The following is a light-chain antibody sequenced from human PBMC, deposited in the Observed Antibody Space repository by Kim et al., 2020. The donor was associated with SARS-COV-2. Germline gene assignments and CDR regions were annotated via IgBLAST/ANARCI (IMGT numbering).Light chain of an antibody. V-gene: IGKV3-15*01. CDR1: QSVGRH. CDR3: QQYDVWPRP. Sequence: VAPGDRPTTSGRASQSVGRHLAWYQKKPGQAPRLLIHGAATRATGIPDRFGGSGSGTEFTLTISSLQSEDVAVYYCQQYDVWPRPFGQGTKVDIK. CDR2: GAA. J-gene: IGKJ1*01.